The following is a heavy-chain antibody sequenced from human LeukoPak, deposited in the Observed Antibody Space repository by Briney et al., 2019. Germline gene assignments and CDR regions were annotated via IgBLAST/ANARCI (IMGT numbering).Heavy chain of an antibody. J-gene: IGHJ4*02. CDR3: ARDSIQLWLSDY. D-gene: IGHD5-18*01. V-gene: IGHV4-39*07. CDR2: IYYSGST. Sequence: SETLSLTSTVSGGSISSSSYYWGWIRQPPGKGLEWIGSIYYSGSTYYNPSLKSRVTISVDTSKNQFSLKLSSVTAADTAVYYCARDSIQLWLSDYWGQGNLVTVSS. CDR1: GGSISSSSYY.